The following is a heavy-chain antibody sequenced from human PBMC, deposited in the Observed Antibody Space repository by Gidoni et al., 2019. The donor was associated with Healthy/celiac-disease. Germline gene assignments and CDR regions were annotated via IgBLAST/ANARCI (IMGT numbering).Heavy chain of an antibody. Sequence: QVQLVESGGGVVQPGRSLRLSCAASGFTFSSYAMHWVRQAPGKGLEWVAVISYDGSNKYYADSVKGRFTISRDNSKNTLYLQMNSLRAEDTAVYYCASHSYSSSWSPEYYFDYWGQGTLVTVSS. CDR3: ASHSYSSSWSPEYYFDY. V-gene: IGHV3-30-3*01. CDR1: GFTFSSYA. J-gene: IGHJ4*02. CDR2: ISYDGSNK. D-gene: IGHD6-13*01.